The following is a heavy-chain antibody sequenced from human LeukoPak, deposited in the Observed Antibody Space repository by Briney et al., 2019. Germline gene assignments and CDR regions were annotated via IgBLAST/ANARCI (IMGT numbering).Heavy chain of an antibody. V-gene: IGHV4-4*09. J-gene: IGHJ6*03. D-gene: IGHD3-3*01. Sequence: SETLSLTCTVSSGSISSYYWSWIRQPPGKGLEWIGYIYTSGSTNYNPSLKSRVTISVDTSKNQFSLKLSSVTAADTAVYYCARHPQGRFLEYYYYMDVWGKGTTVTVSS. CDR1: SGSISSYY. CDR2: IYTSGST. CDR3: ARHPQGRFLEYYYYMDV.